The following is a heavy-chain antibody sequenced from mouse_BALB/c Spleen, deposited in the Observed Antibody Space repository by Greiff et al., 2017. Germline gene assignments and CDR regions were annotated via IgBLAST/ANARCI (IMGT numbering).Heavy chain of an antibody. D-gene: IGHD3-2*02. CDR3: ARVNSGKDYYAMDY. V-gene: IGHV5-4*02. J-gene: IGHJ4*01. CDR1: GFTFSDYY. Sequence: EVNLVESGGGLVKPGGSLKLSCAASGFTFSDYYMYWVRQTPEKRLEWVATISDGGSYTYYPDSVKGRFTISRDNAKNNLYLQMSSLKSEDTAMYYCARVNSGKDYYAMDYWGQGTSVTVSS. CDR2: ISDGGSYT.